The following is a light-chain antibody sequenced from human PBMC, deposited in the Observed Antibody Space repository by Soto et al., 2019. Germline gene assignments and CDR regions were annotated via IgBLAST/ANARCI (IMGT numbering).Light chain of an antibody. CDR3: SSYTSSLTVV. J-gene: IGLJ2*01. V-gene: IGLV2-14*01. CDR2: DVS. Sequence: QSALTQPASVSGSPGQSITISCTGTSSDAGGYNYVSWYQQHPGKAPKLMIYDVSNRPSGVSNRFSGSKSGNTASLTISGLQAEDGADYYCSSYTSSLTVVFGGGTNLTVL. CDR1: SSDAGGYNY.